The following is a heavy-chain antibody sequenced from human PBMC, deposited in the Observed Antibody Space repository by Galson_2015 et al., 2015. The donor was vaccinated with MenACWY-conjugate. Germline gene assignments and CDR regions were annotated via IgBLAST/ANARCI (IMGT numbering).Heavy chain of an antibody. CDR3: ARHPPGGRGLDV. CDR2: ISPGDSNT. V-gene: IGHV5-51*01. Sequence: QSGAEVKKSGESLQISCQGSGYSFTTYWIAWVRQMPGRGLEWVGLISPGDSNTRYSPSFQGQVTISADKSISTAYLQWSSLKASDTAMYYCARHPPGGRGLDVWGQGTPVTVSS. D-gene: IGHD1-26*01. CDR1: GYSFTTYW. J-gene: IGHJ6*02.